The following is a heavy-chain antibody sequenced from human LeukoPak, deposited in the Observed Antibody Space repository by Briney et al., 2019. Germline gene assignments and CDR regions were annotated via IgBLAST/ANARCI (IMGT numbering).Heavy chain of an antibody. CDR1: GGTFSSYA. J-gene: IGHJ5*02. CDR2: IIPIFGTA. CDR3: ARSLVPAVSSYNWFDP. D-gene: IGHD2-2*01. Sequence: ASVKVSCKASGGTFSSYAISWVRQAPGQGLEWMGGIIPIFGTANYAQKFQGRVTITTDESTSTAYMELSSLRSEDTAVYYCARSLVPAVSSYNWFDPWGQGTLVTVSS. V-gene: IGHV1-69*05.